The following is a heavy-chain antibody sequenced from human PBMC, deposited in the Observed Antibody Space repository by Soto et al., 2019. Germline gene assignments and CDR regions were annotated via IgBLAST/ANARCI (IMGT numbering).Heavy chain of an antibody. CDR3: TTEGPLLLWIPDI. V-gene: IGHV3-15*01. J-gene: IGHJ3*02. Sequence: TGGSLKLSYAASGYPFSNTWISWVCQAPGKGLEWVGRIKSKTDGGTTDYAAPVKGRFTISRDDSKNTLYLQMNSLKTEDTAVYYCTTEGPLLLWIPDIWGQGTMVTVSS. D-gene: IGHD3-10*01. CDR1: GYPFSNTW. CDR2: IKSKTDGGTT.